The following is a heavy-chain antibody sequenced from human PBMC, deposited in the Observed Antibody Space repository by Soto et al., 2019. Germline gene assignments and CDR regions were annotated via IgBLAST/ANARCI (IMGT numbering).Heavy chain of an antibody. J-gene: IGHJ6*02. D-gene: IGHD2-21*01. CDR3: AKLWPLWMSEHYYGMDV. V-gene: IGHV3-23*01. Sequence: GGSLRLSCAASGFTFSSYAMSWVRQAPGKGLEWVSAISGSGGSTYYADSVKGRFTISRDNSKNTLYLQMNSLRAEDTAVYYCAKLWPLWMSEHYYGMDVWGQGTTVTVSS. CDR1: GFTFSSYA. CDR2: ISGSGGST.